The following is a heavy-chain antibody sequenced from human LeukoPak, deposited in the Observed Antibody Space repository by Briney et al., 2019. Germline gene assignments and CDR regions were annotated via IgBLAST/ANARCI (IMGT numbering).Heavy chain of an antibody. CDR2: INPSGGST. Sequence: ASVKVSCKASGYTFTSYYMHWVRQAPGQGLEWMGIINPSGGSTSYAQKFQGRVTMTRDTSTSTVYMELSSLRSEDTAVYYCARDHGTRGYSGHDSDYWGQGTLVTVSS. V-gene: IGHV1-46*01. D-gene: IGHD5-12*01. J-gene: IGHJ4*02. CDR3: ARDHGTRGYSGHDSDY. CDR1: GYTFTSYY.